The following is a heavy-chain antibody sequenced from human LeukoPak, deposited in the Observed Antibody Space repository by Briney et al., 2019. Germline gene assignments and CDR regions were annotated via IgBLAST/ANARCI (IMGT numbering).Heavy chain of an antibody. Sequence: PGGSLRLSCAASGFTFSSYGMHWVRQAPGKGLEWVAVISYDGSNKYYADSVKGRFTISRDNSQNTLYLQMNSLRAEDTAVYYCAKKGYAGSGTHSYYFDYWGQGALVTVSS. CDR3: AKKGYAGSGTHSYYFDY. J-gene: IGHJ4*02. D-gene: IGHD3-10*01. CDR1: GFTFSSYG. CDR2: ISYDGSNK. V-gene: IGHV3-30*18.